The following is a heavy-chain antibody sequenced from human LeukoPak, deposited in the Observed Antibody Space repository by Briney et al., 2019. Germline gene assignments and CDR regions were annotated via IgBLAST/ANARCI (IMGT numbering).Heavy chain of an antibody. CDR2: ITSSGRYI. V-gene: IGHV3-21*01. D-gene: IGHD1-26*01. J-gene: IGHJ4*02. CDR1: GFTFSSYV. Sequence: GGSLRLSCSGSGFTFSSYVMHWVRQAPGKGLEWVSSITSSGRYIDYADSVKGRFTISRDNAKNSLYLQMNSLRAEDTAVYYCARDRGSYTLEYWGQGTLVTVSS. CDR3: ARDRGSYTLEY.